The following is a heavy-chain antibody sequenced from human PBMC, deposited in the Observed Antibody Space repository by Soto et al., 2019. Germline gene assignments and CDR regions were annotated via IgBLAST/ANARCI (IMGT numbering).Heavy chain of an antibody. D-gene: IGHD5-18*01. CDR2: INPSGGST. CDR3: ASKGTGGIQLTSSPKNYYYYGMDV. J-gene: IGHJ6*02. V-gene: IGHV1-46*01. CDR1: GYTFTSYY. Sequence: ASVKVSCKASGYTFTSYYMHWVRQAPGQGLEWMGIINPSGGSTSYAQKFQGRVTMTRDTSTSTVYMELSSLRSEDTAVYYCASKGTGGIQLTSSPKNYYYYGMDVWGQGTTVTVSS.